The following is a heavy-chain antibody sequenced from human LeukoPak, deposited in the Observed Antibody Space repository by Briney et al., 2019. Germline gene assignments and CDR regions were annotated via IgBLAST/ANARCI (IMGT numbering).Heavy chain of an antibody. J-gene: IGHJ4*02. D-gene: IGHD6-6*01. CDR2: INWNGGST. V-gene: IGHV3-20*04. CDR3: ARGGGIAASTLPVY. CDR1: GFTFDDYG. Sequence: GGSLRLSCAASGFTFDDYGMSWVRQAPGKGLEWVSGINWNGGSTGYADSVKGRFTISRDNAKNSLYLQMNSLRAEDRALYYCARGGGIAASTLPVYWGQGTLVTVSS.